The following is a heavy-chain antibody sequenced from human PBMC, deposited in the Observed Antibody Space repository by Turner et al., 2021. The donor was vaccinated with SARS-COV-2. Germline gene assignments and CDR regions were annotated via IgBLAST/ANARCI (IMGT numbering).Heavy chain of an antibody. CDR2: ILYDGGNK. CDR1: GFTFSSYG. Sequence: QVQLVESGGGVVQPWRSLILSCSSSGFTFSSYGVHWVRQAPGKGLEWVAVILYDGGNKYYADSVKGRITSSRDNSKNTLYLQMNSLRAEDTAVYYCAKQGGPYCSGGSCYLHYFDYWGQGTLVTVSS. V-gene: IGHV3-30*18. CDR3: AKQGGPYCSGGSCYLHYFDY. J-gene: IGHJ4*02. D-gene: IGHD2-15*01.